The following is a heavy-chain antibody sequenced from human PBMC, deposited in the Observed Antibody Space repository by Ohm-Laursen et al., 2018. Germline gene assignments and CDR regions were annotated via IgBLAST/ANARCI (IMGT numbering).Heavy chain of an antibody. J-gene: IGHJ4*02. CDR2: IIPILGIA. D-gene: IGHD3-10*01. CDR1: GGTFSSYA. Sequence: SVKVSCKASGGTFSSYAISWVRQAPGQGLEWMGRIIPILGIANYAQKFQGRVTITADKSTSTAYMELSSLRSEDTAVYYCARELGGESMDYWGQGTLVTVSS. CDR3: ARELGGESMDY. V-gene: IGHV1-69*04.